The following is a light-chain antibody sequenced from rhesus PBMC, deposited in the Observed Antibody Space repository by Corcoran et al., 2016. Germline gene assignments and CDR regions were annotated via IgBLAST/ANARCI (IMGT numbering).Light chain of an antibody. Sequence: QAALTQPRSVSGSPGQSVTISCTGTSSDIGGYNYVSWYQQHPGTAPKLMISEVSKRPSGVSDRFSGSKFGNTASLTISGLQAEDEADYYCSPYAGNNIYIFGAGTRLTVL. CDR3: SPYAGNNIYI. CDR2: EVS. V-gene: IGLV2-32*02. J-gene: IGLJ1*01. CDR1: SSDIGGYNY.